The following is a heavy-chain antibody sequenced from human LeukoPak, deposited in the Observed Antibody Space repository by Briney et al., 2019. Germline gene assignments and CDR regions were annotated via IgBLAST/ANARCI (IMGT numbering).Heavy chain of an antibody. CDR3: ASTITVTTDY. CDR1: GGSISSSSYY. CDR2: IYYSGST. J-gene: IGHJ4*02. V-gene: IGHV4-39*07. Sequence: SETLSLTCTVSGGSISSSSYYWGWIRQPPGKGLEWIGSIYYSGSTYYNPSLKSRVTISVDTSKNQFSLKLSSVTAADTAVYYCASTITVTTDYWGQGTLVTVSS. D-gene: IGHD4-17*01.